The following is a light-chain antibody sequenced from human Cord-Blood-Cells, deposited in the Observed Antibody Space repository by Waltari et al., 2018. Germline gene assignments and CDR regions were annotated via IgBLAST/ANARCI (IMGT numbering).Light chain of an antibody. Sequence: DIQMTQSPSCLSASVGDRVTITCRASQGIRTDLGWYQQKPGKAPKRLIYAASSLQSGVPSRFSGSGSVTEFTLTISSLQPEDFATYYCLQHNSYPYSFGQGTKLEIK. CDR2: AAS. V-gene: IGKV1-17*01. CDR3: LQHNSYPYS. CDR1: QGIRTD. J-gene: IGKJ2*03.